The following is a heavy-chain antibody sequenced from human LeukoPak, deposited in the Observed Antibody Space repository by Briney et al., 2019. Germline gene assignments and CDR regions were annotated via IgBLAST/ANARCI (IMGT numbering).Heavy chain of an antibody. CDR1: GGSISTGSYF. CDR3: ARRDCGGGSCYFDY. V-gene: IGHV4-61*02. Sequence: SETLSLTCTVSGGSISTGSYFWRWLRQPAGRGLEWIGRIYTSGSTNYNPSLKSRVTISVDTSKNQFSLRLTSVTAADTAVYYCARRDCGGGSCYFDYWGQGTLVTVSS. D-gene: IGHD2-15*01. CDR2: IYTSGST. J-gene: IGHJ4*02.